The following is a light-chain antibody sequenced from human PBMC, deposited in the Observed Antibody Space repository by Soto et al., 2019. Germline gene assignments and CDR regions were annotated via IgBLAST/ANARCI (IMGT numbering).Light chain of an antibody. CDR2: AAS. Sequence: DIQMTQNPSSLSASVGDRVTITCRASQSISSYLNWYQQKPGKAPKLLIYAASSLQSGVPSRFSGSGSGTDFTLTISSLQPEDFATYYCQQSYSTPTFGQGTKVDIK. CDR1: QSISSY. J-gene: IGKJ1*01. V-gene: IGKV1-39*01. CDR3: QQSYSTPT.